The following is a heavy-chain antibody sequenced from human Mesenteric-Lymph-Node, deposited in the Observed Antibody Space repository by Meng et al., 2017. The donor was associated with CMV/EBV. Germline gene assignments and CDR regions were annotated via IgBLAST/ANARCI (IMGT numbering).Heavy chain of an antibody. D-gene: IGHD2-21*01. CDR1: GFTFSDYY. V-gene: IGHV3-11*04. J-gene: IGHJ5*02. CDR3: TRDAPNCFDP. Sequence: GESLKISCAASGFTFSDYYMNWIRQAPGKGLEWISYISGTGTTISYADSVKGRFTISRDNADNSLYLQMNGLRAEDTAVYYCTRDAPNCFDPWGQGTLVTVSS. CDR2: ISGTGTTI.